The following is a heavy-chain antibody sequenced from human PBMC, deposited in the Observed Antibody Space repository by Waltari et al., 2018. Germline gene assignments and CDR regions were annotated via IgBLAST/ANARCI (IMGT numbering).Heavy chain of an antibody. CDR3: ARSLVTGYYNVYYYYYGMDV. Sequence: QVQLVQSGAEVKKPGSSVKVSCKASGGTFSSYAISWVRQAPGQGLEWMGGIIPIFGTANYAQKCQGRVTITADESTSTAYMELSSLRSEDTAVYYCARSLVTGYYNVYYYYYGMDVWGQGTTVTVSS. CDR2: IIPIFGTA. J-gene: IGHJ6*02. V-gene: IGHV1-69*01. D-gene: IGHD3-9*01. CDR1: GGTFSSYA.